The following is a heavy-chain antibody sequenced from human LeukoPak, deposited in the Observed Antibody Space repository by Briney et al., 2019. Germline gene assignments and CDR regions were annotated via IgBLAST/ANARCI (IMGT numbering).Heavy chain of an antibody. D-gene: IGHD6-13*01. CDR2: IIPILGIA. V-gene: IGHV1-69*04. J-gene: IGHJ4*02. CDR3: ARARRVAAAIDY. Sequence: ASVKVSCKASGYTFTSYDISWVRQAPGQGLEWMGRIIPILGIANYAQKFQGRVTITADKSTSTAYMELSSLRSEDTAVYYCARARRVAAAIDYWGQGTLVTVSS. CDR1: GYTFTSYD.